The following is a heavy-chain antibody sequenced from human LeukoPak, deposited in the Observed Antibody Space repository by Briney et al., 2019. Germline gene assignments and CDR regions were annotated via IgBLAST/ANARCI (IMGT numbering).Heavy chain of an antibody. CDR3: ARVSLGYHHYGLDV. Sequence: ASVKVSCKASGYTFIAYGVSWVRQAPALGLEWMGWINAYDGNTNYAQKYQGSLSMTTDTSTSTAYMDLGSLRSDDTPVYYCARVSLGYHHYGLDVWGQGTTVSVSS. D-gene: IGHD3-16*02. CDR1: GYTFIAYG. J-gene: IGHJ6*02. V-gene: IGHV1-18*01. CDR2: INAYDGNT.